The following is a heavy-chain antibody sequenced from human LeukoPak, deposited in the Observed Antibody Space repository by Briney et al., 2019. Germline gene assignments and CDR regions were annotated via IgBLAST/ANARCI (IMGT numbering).Heavy chain of an antibody. V-gene: IGHV3-48*01. J-gene: IGHJ4*02. CDR1: GFTFSSCS. CDR2: ISSSSSTI. Sequence: GGSLRLSCAASGFTFSSCSMNWVRQAPGKGLEWVSHISSSSSTIYYADSVKGRFTISRDNAKNSLYLQMNSLRAEDTAVYYCARDTRNYYGSGSYYPHDYWGQGTLVTVSS. CDR3: ARDTRNYYGSGSYYPHDY. D-gene: IGHD3-10*01.